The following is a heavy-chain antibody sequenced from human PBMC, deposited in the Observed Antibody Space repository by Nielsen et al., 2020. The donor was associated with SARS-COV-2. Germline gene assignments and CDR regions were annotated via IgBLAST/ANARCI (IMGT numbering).Heavy chain of an antibody. D-gene: IGHD6-25*01. CDR1: GYTFTTYW. V-gene: IGHV5-51*01. CDR3: GRLRDRFSSGWHLDY. CDR2: IYPGDSDI. J-gene: IGHJ4*02. Sequence: GESLKISCKASGYTFTTYWIGWVRQMPGNGLEWMGTIYPGDSDIRYSPSFQGQVTISVDKSINTAYLQWSSLRASDSAIYCCGRLRDRFSSGWHLDYWGQGTLVTVSS.